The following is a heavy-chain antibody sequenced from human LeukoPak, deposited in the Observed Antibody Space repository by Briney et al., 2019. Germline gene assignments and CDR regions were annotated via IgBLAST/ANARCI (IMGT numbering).Heavy chain of an antibody. CDR3: PRDADPIFLHHHGFDH. CDR1: GYSFTSYY. V-gene: IGHV1-46*01. CDR2: IKASGGST. Sequence: GASVKVSCKASGYSFTSYYMHWVREAPGQGLEWMGIIKASGGSTSYAQKFQGRVTMTRDMSTSTVYMELSSLRSEDTAVYYCPRDADPIFLHHHGFDHWGQGTLVTVSS. D-gene: IGHD3-3*02. J-gene: IGHJ5*02.